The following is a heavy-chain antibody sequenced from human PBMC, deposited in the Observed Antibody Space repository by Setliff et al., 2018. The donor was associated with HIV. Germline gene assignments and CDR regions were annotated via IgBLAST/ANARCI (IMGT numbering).Heavy chain of an antibody. V-gene: IGHV4-39*07. CDR2: VYYDGTT. CDR3: ARAEMATIVAFDI. Sequence: PSETLSLTCTVSGGSINRIDYYWGWIRQSPGKGLEWIGNVYYDGTTYYNPSLKSRVTLSVDTSKNQFSLELSSVTAADTAVYYCARAEMATIVAFDIWGQGTMVTVSS. J-gene: IGHJ3*02. D-gene: IGHD5-12*01. CDR1: GGSINRIDYY.